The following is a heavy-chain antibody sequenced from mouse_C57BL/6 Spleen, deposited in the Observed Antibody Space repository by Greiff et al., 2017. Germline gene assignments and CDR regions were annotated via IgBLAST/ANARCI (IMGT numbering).Heavy chain of an antibody. CDR3: TTVGKDYKGY. V-gene: IGHV1-62-3*01. Sequence: VQLQQPGAELVKPGASVKLSCKASGYTFTSYWMHWVKQRPGRGLEWIGRIDPNRGGTEYASKFQGKATITADTSSNTAYLQLSSLTSEDTAVYYCTTVGKDYKGYWGQGTTLTVSS. CDR1: GYTFTSYW. D-gene: IGHD2-12*01. CDR2: IDPNRGGT. J-gene: IGHJ2*01.